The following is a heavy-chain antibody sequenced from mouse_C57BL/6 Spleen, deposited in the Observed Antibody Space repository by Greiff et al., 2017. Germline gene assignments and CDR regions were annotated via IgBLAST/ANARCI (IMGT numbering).Heavy chain of an antibody. CDR1: GYTFTSYW. CDR2: IYPGNSDT. J-gene: IGHJ2*01. CDR3: TRSNDSNPYYFDY. V-gene: IGHV1-5*01. D-gene: IGHD2-5*01. Sequence: VQLQQSGTVLARPGASVKMSCKTSGYTFTSYWMHWVKQRPGQGLEWIGAIYPGNSDTSYNQKFKGKAKLTAVTSASTAYMELSSLTNEDSAVYYCTRSNDSNPYYFDYWGQGTTLTVSS.